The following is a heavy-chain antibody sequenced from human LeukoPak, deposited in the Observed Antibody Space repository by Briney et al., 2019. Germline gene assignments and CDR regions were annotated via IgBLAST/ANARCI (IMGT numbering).Heavy chain of an antibody. CDR3: AKGYCSNSVCHSLDY. D-gene: IGHD2-8*01. CDR1: GFTFSSHA. CDR2: ISISGDTT. Sequence: GGSPRLSCGASGFTFSSHAMTWVRQAPGKGLEWVSAISISGDTTYYADAVKGRFTISRDNSKNTLYLQMNSLRAEDTAVYYCAKGYCSNSVCHSLDYWGQGTLVTVSS. J-gene: IGHJ4*02. V-gene: IGHV3-23*01.